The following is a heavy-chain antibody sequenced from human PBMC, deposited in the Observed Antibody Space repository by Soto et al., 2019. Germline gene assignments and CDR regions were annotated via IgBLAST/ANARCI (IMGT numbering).Heavy chain of an antibody. CDR3: RGGASGMTNHAGCGI. CDR1: GLTFSGHW. Sequence: WVSLRLSCAASGLTFSGHWMTWVRQTPGKGLQWVAAIKPDGSETFYVDSVKGRFTISRDNARNSLFLQMDSLRPEDTAVYYCRGGASGMTNHAGCGIWGKGTLVGVSS. D-gene: IGHD2-21*01. V-gene: IGHV3-7*03. CDR2: IKPDGSET. J-gene: IGHJ4*03.